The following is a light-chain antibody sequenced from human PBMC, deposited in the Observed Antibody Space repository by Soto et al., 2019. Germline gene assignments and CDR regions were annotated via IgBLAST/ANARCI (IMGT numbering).Light chain of an antibody. Sequence: EIAGTQAPIVLSESPGARAALSCSASQRVSSYLACYQQKPGQSPRFLIYGASTRATGIPARFSGSGSGTEFTLTISSLQSEDFAVYYCQQYNNWPWTFGQGTKVDIK. V-gene: IGKV3-15*01. CDR1: QRVSSY. CDR2: GAS. CDR3: QQYNNWPWT. J-gene: IGKJ1*01.